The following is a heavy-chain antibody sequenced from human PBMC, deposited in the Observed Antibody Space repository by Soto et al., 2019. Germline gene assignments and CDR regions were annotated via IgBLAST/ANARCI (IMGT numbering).Heavy chain of an antibody. CDR2: IHYSGST. V-gene: IGHV4-61*01. Sequence: ASETLSLTCTVPGGSVNIGTYYWSWIRQPPGKGLEWIGFIHYSGSTNYNPSLKGRVTISVDTSKNQFSLKLNSVTAADAAVYYCARDLWGYCGTDCYPLDVWGQGTTVTVSS. D-gene: IGHD2-21*02. J-gene: IGHJ6*02. CDR3: ARDLWGYCGTDCYPLDV. CDR1: GGSVNIGTYY.